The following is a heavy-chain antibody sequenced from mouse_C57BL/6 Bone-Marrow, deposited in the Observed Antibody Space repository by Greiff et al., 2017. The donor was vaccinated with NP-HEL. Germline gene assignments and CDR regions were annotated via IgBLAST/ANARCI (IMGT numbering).Heavy chain of an antibody. V-gene: IGHV1-64*01. CDR1: GYTFTSYW. CDR3: ARWAAQATWYFDV. CDR2: IHPNSGST. D-gene: IGHD3-2*02. J-gene: IGHJ1*03. Sequence: QVQLQQPGAELVKPGASVKLSCKASGYTFTSYWMHWVKQRPGQGLEWIGMIHPNSGSTNYNETFQSKATLTVDKASSTSYMQLSSLTSEDSAVYYCARWAAQATWYFDVWGTGTTVTVSS.